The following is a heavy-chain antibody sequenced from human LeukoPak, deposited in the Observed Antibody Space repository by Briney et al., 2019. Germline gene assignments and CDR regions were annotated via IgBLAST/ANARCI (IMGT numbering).Heavy chain of an antibody. D-gene: IGHD6-13*01. CDR1: GYTLTELA. CDR3: ATLQAAGTGIDY. J-gene: IGHJ4*02. Sequence: ASVNVSCKVAGYTLTELAVHWVRQAPGQGVGWRGGFDPEDGETIYAQKFQGRVTMTEDTSTDTAYMELSSLRSEDTAVYYCATLQAAGTGIDYWGQGTLVAVSS. CDR2: FDPEDGET. V-gene: IGHV1-24*01.